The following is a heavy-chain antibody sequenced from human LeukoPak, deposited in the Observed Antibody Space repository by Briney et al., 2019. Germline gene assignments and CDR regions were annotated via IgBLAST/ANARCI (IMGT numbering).Heavy chain of an antibody. CDR1: GGSISNYY. CDR3: ARTSGYTYFDY. CDR2: VSYSGST. Sequence: SETLSLTCAVSGGSISNYYWSWIRQPPGKGLEWIGYVSYSGSTNYNPSLKSRVTISVDTSKNQFSLKLNSVTAADTAVYYCARTSGYTYFDYWGQGTLVTVSS. V-gene: IGHV4-59*01. D-gene: IGHD5-12*01. J-gene: IGHJ4*02.